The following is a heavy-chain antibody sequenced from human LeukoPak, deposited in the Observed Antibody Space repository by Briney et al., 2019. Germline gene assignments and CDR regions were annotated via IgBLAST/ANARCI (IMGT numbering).Heavy chain of an antibody. V-gene: IGHV3-23*01. CDR2: ISGSGGST. J-gene: IGHJ3*02. CDR3: ARVAVAVAGTGPSDAFDI. D-gene: IGHD6-19*01. CDR1: GFTFSSYA. Sequence: PGGSLRLSCAASGFTFSSYAMSWVRKAPGKGLEWVSAISGSGGSTYYADSVKGRFTISRDNAKNSLYLQMNSLRAEDTAVYYCARVAVAVAGTGPSDAFDIWGQGTMVTVSS.